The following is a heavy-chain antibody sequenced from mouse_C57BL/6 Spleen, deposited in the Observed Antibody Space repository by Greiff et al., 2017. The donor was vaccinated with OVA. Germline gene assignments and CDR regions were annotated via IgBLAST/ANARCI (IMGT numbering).Heavy chain of an antibody. J-gene: IGHJ3*01. Sequence: QVQLQQPGAELVKPGASVKLSCKASGYTFTSYWMHWVKQRPGQGLEWIGIIHPNSGSTNYNEKFKSKATLTVDKSSSTAYMQLSSLTSEDSAVYYCARSDYDPAWFAYWGQGTLVTVSA. D-gene: IGHD2-4*01. CDR2: IHPNSGST. CDR3: ARSDYDPAWFAY. V-gene: IGHV1-64*01. CDR1: GYTFTSYW.